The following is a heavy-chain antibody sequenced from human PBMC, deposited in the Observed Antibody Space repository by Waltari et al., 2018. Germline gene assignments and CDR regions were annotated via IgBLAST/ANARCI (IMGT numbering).Heavy chain of an antibody. Sequence: EVQLVESGGVVVQPGGSLRLSCAASGFTFDDYTMHWVRQAPGKGLEWVSLISWDGGSTYYADSVKGRFTISRDNSKNSLYLQMNSLRTEDTALYYCAKALEALRDPPLFDYWGQGTLVTVSS. D-gene: IGHD2-21*02. CDR1: GFTFDDYT. J-gene: IGHJ4*02. V-gene: IGHV3-43*01. CDR2: ISWDGGST. CDR3: AKALEALRDPPLFDY.